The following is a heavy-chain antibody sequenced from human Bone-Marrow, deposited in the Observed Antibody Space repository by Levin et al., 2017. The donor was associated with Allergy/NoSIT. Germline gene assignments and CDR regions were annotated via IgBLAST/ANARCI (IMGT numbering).Heavy chain of an antibody. D-gene: IGHD3-16*01. CDR2: ISSDGSSK. CDR3: IRGEKRLGAGELFDY. CDR1: GFTFSAYW. J-gene: IGHJ4*02. Sequence: PGGSLRLSCAASGFTFSAYWMHWVRQVPGKGLLWVSRISSDGSSKTDAEPVKGRFTISRDNAKNTLYLQMNSLRVEDTAVYYCIRGEKRLGAGELFDYWGQGTLVTVSS. V-gene: IGHV3-74*03.